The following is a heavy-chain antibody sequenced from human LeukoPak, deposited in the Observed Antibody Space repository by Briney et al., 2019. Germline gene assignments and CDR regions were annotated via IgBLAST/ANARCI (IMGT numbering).Heavy chain of an antibody. V-gene: IGHV3-7*01. J-gene: IGHJ3*02. CDR1: GFTFSNCW. D-gene: IGHD3-10*01. CDR2: IKQDGSEK. CDR3: ARDYYRGAFDI. Sequence: GGSLRLSCAASGFTFSNCWMSWVRQAPGKGLEWMANIKQDGSEKNCVDSVKGRFTISRDNAKNSLYLQMNSLRAEDTAVYYRARDYYRGAFDIWGQGTMVSVSS.